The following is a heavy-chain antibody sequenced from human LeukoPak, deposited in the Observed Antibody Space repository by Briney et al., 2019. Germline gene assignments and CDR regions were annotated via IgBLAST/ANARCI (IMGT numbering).Heavy chain of an antibody. CDR2: ISRSSGAM. V-gene: IGHV3-48*04. D-gene: IGHD1-1*01. Sequence: GGSLRLSCAASGFTFSTYSMNWVRQAPGKGLEWVSYISRSSGAMYNADSVKGRFTISRDNAKNSLSLQMNSLRAEDTAVYFCARVRGTHYCYYYVDVWGKGTTVTVSS. CDR1: GFTFSTYS. CDR3: ARVRGTHYCYYYVDV. J-gene: IGHJ6*03.